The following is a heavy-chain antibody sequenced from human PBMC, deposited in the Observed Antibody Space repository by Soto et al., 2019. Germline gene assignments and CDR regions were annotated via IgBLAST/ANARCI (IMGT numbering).Heavy chain of an antibody. CDR3: ARMDLPAAMVGYYYGMDV. CDR1: GGSISSSNW. Sequence: QVQLQESGPGLVKPSGTLSLTCAVSGGSISSSNWWSWVRQPPGKGLEWIGEIYHSGSTNYNPSLKSRVTISVYKSKNQFSRKLSSVTAADTDVYYCARMDLPAAMVGYYYGMDVWGQGTTVTVSS. D-gene: IGHD2-2*01. J-gene: IGHJ6*02. V-gene: IGHV4-4*02. CDR2: IYHSGST.